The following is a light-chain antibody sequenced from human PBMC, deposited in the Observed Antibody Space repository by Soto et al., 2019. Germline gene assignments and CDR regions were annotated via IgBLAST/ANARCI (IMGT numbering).Light chain of an antibody. CDR1: QSISTY. CDR3: QQSDITPRT. Sequence: DIQMTQSPSSLSASFGDRVSITCRASQSISTYLSWYKQTPGKAPKLLIYAASILQSGVPSRFSGSGSGTDFTLTISSLQPEDSATYYCQQSDITPRTFGQGTKVDI. J-gene: IGKJ1*01. V-gene: IGKV1-39*01. CDR2: AAS.